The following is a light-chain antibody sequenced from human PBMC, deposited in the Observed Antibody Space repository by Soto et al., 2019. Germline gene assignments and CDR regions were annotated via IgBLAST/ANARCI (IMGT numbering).Light chain of an antibody. J-gene: IGKJ2*01. Sequence: DIQMTQSPSTLSASVGDRVTITCRASQSISSWLAWYQQKPGKAPKLLIYDASSLESGVPSRFSGSGSGTDFTLTISSLQREDFATYFCQQSHSTPYTFGQGTKLEI. CDR2: DAS. CDR3: QQSHSTPYT. CDR1: QSISSW. V-gene: IGKV1-5*01.